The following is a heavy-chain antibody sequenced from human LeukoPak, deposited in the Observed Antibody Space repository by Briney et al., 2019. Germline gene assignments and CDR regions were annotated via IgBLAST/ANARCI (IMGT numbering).Heavy chain of an antibody. CDR1: GFTFDDYG. Sequence: PGGSLRLSCAASGFTFDDYGMSWVRQAPGKGLEWVSGINWNGGSTGYADSVKGRFTISRDNAKNSLYLQMNSLRAEDTALYYCARFLGSYYYYYMDVWGNGTTVTVSS. V-gene: IGHV3-20*04. J-gene: IGHJ6*03. D-gene: IGHD1-26*01. CDR3: ARFLGSYYYYYMDV. CDR2: INWNGGST.